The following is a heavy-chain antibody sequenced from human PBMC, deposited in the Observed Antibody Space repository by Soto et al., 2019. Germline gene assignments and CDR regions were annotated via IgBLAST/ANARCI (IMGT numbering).Heavy chain of an antibody. CDR1: GGTFSSYA. J-gene: IGHJ6*02. CDR3: ARDRAGYSSGWYYGMDV. V-gene: IGHV1-69*01. Sequence: QVQLVQSGAEAKKPGSSVKVSCKASGGTFSSYAISWVRQAPGQGLEWMGGIIPIFGTANYAQKFQGRVTITADESTSTAYMELSSLRSEDTAVYYCARDRAGYSSGWYYGMDVWGQGTTVTVSS. D-gene: IGHD6-19*01. CDR2: IIPIFGTA.